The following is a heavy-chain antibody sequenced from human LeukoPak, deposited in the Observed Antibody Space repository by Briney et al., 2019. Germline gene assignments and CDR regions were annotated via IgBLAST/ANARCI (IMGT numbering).Heavy chain of an antibody. CDR2: TSDDEKIK. V-gene: IGHV3-30*04. Sequence: PGGSLRLSCAASGFTFKIYTMFWVRQAPGKGLEWVEVTSDDEKIKFYADSVRGRFTISRDNSRDTLFLEMSSLRIEDTAVYYCARDPILGPPDYFDYWGRGTLVTVSS. CDR1: GFTFKIYT. CDR3: ARDPILGPPDYFDY. D-gene: IGHD1-14*01. J-gene: IGHJ4*02.